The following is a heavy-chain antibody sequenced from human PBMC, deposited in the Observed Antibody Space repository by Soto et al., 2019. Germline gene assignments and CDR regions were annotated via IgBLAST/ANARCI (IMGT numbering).Heavy chain of an antibody. V-gene: IGHV1-69*06. J-gene: IGHJ6*02. CDR1: GDTFTSYV. CDR3: ARSASAGLVSHYYYYGLVV. Sequence: QVQLVQSGAEVKKPGSSVKVSCKTPGDTFTSYVISWVRQAPGQGLEWMGVIIPIFGTANYAQKFQGRVTITADKSTSTAYMELSSLRSEDTAVYYCARSASAGLVSHYYYYGLVVWGQGTTVTVSS. D-gene: IGHD6-13*01. CDR2: IIPIFGTA.